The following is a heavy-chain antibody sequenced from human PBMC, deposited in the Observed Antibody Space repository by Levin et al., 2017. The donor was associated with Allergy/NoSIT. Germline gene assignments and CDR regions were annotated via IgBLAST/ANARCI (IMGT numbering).Heavy chain of an antibody. J-gene: IGHJ3*02. CDR1: GFTFDDYA. CDR2: LIWNSGSI. D-gene: IGHD5-12*01. V-gene: IGHV3-9*01. CDR3: AKGMGFDSGAAVDI. Sequence: SLKISCAASGFTFDDYAMHWVRQSPGKGLEWVSGLIWNSGSIGYADSVKGRFTISRDNAKNSLYLQMNSLRSEDPARYYFAKGMGFDSGAAVDIWGQGTMVTVSS.